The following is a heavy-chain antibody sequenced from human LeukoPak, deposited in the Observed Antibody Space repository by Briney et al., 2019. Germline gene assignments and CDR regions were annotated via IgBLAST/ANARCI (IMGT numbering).Heavy chain of an antibody. J-gene: IGHJ4*02. Sequence: SETLSLTCTVSGGSISSGSYYWSWIRQPAGKGLEWIGRIYTSGSTNYNPSLKSRVTISVDTSKNQLSLKLSSVTAADTAVYYCARGLRYFDWLSQELDYWGQGTLVTVSS. CDR1: GGSISSGSYY. V-gene: IGHV4-61*02. D-gene: IGHD3-9*01. CDR2: IYTSGST. CDR3: ARGLRYFDWLSQELDY.